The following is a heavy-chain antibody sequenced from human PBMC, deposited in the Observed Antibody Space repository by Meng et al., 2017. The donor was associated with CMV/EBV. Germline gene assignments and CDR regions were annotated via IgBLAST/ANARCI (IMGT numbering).Heavy chain of an antibody. Sequence: QIAVKEYGPTLVKPPQTLTLTCTFSGFSLSTSGVGVGWSRQPTGKALEWLALIYWDDDKRYSPSLKSRLTITKDTSKNQVVLTMTNMDPVDTATYYCARIAAAGRFDYWGQGTLVTVSS. V-gene: IGHV2-5*02. CDR2: IYWDDDK. J-gene: IGHJ4*02. CDR3: ARIAAAGRFDY. CDR1: GFSLSTSGVG. D-gene: IGHD6-13*01.